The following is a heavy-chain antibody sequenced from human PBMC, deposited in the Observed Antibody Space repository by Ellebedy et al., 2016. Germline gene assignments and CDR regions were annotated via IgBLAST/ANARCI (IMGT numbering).Heavy chain of an antibody. J-gene: IGHJ4*02. CDR2: ISGSGGST. D-gene: IGHD2-8*01. Sequence: GGSLRLXCAASGFTFSSYAMTWVRQAPGKGLEWVSGISGSGGSTYYADSVKGRLTISRDNSKNTLYLHMSSLRADDTAVYYCAKSTPMGSPGDYWGQGTLVTVSS. CDR1: GFTFSSYA. CDR3: AKSTPMGSPGDY. V-gene: IGHV3-23*01.